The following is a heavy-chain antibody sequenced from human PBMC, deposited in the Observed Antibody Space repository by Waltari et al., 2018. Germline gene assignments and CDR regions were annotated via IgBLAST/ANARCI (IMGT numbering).Heavy chain of an antibody. CDR2: IWYDGNNK. D-gene: IGHD2-21*01. V-gene: IGHV3-33*01. Sequence: QVQLVESGGGVVQPGRSLRLSCAASGFTFSSYGLPWVRQAPGKGLEWVAVIWYDGNNKYYADAVKGRFTISRDNSKTTLYLQMNSLRAEDTAVYYCARETSHYYYFDYWGQGPLVTVSS. CDR1: GFTFSSYG. J-gene: IGHJ4*02. CDR3: ARETSHYYYFDY.